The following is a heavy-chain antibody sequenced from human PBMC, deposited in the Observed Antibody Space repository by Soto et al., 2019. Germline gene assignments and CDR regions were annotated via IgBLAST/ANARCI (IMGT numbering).Heavy chain of an antibody. D-gene: IGHD5-12*01. V-gene: IGHV3-30-3*01. CDR2: ISYDGSNK. Sequence: QVQLVESGGGVVQPGRSLRLSCAASGFTFCSYAMHWVSQAPGKGLEWVAVISYDGSNKYYADSVKGRFTISTDNSKNTLYQQMNSLRAEDTDVYYCARDPPGGWLQLHHAFDIWGQGPMVTVCS. CDR3: ARDPPGGWLQLHHAFDI. J-gene: IGHJ3*02. CDR1: GFTFCSYA.